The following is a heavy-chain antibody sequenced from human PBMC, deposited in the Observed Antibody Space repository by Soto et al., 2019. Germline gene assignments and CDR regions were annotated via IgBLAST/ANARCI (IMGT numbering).Heavy chain of an antibody. CDR1: GGSRSSGDYY. V-gene: IGHV4-30-4*01. CDR3: ARGGDSSGYYYFFTY. Sequence: ALSVTSTVPGGSRSSGDYYWSWIRQPPGKGLEWIGYIYYSGSTYYNPSLKSRVTISVDTSKNQFSLKLSSVTAADTAVYYCARGGDSSGYYYFFTYWGQGTLVTVS. D-gene: IGHD3-22*01. CDR2: IYYSGST. J-gene: IGHJ4*02.